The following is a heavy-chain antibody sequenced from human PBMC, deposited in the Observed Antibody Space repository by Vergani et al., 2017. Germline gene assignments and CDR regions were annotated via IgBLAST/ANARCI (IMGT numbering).Heavy chain of an antibody. D-gene: IGHD6-6*01. CDR3: AKVVSSSSSSSVDPYFDY. J-gene: IGHJ4*02. CDR2: ISGSGGSP. CDR1: GFTFSSYA. V-gene: IGHV3-23*01. Sequence: EVQLLESGGGLVQPGGSLRLSCAASGFTFSSYAMSWVRQAPGKGLEWVSAISGSGGSPYYADSVKGRFTISRDNSKNTLYLQMNSPRAEDTAVYYCAKVVSSSSSSSVDPYFDYWGQGTLVTVSS.